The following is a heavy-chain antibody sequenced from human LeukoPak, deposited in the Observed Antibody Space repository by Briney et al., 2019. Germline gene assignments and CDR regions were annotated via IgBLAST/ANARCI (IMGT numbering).Heavy chain of an antibody. J-gene: IGHJ5*02. Sequence: SETLSLTCTVSGVSISSSNYYWGWIRQPPGKGLEWIGSIYYSGSTYYHPSLKSRVTIFLGTSKNQFSLNLSSVTAADTAVYYCARHDFWSDYSQITWFDPWGQGTLVTVSS. CDR2: IYYSGST. V-gene: IGHV4-39*01. CDR3: ARHDFWSDYSQITWFDP. D-gene: IGHD3-3*01. CDR1: GVSISSSNYY.